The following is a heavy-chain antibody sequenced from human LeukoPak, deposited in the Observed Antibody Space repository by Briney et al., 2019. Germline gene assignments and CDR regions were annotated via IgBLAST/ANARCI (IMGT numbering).Heavy chain of an antibody. J-gene: IGHJ4*02. Sequence: ASVKVSCKASGYTFTGYYMHWVRQAPGQGLEWMGWINPNSGGTNYAQKFQGRVTMTRDTSISTAYMELSRLRSDDTAVYYCARGRPTWNQLPEDYWGQGTLVTVSS. CDR1: GYTFTGYY. V-gene: IGHV1-2*02. D-gene: IGHD2-2*01. CDR3: ARGRPTWNQLPEDY. CDR2: INPNSGGT.